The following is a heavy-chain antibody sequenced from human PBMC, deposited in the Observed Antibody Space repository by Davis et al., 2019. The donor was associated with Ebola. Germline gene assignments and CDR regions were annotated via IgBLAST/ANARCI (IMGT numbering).Heavy chain of an antibody. CDR3: AKDPQKWELHYYYGMDV. Sequence: GESLKISCAASGFNFRSYGMHWVRQAPGKGLEWVAVISYDGSNKYYADSVKGRFTISRDNSKNTLYLQMNSLRAEDTAVYYCAKDPQKWELHYYYGMDVWGQGTTVTVSS. J-gene: IGHJ6*02. CDR1: GFNFRSYG. V-gene: IGHV3-30*18. D-gene: IGHD1-26*01. CDR2: ISYDGSNK.